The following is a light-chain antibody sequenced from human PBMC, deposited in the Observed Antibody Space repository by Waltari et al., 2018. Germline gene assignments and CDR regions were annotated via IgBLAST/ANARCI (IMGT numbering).Light chain of an antibody. J-gene: IGLJ2*01. CDR2: DVG. CDR3: SSYTSSNTVI. CDR1: SSDIGNYDY. V-gene: IGLV2-14*03. Sequence: QSALTQPASVSGSPGQSITISCTGTSSDIGNYDYVSWYQQHPGRAPKLMIYDVGNRPSGVSNRFSGSKSGNTASLTISGLQAEDEAEYYCSSYTSSNTVIFGGGTKLTVL.